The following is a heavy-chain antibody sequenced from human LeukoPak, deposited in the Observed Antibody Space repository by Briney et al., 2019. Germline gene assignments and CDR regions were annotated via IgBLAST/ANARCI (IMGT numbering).Heavy chain of an antibody. CDR1: GFIFSNYG. CDR2: ISYDGSNK. D-gene: IGHD3/OR15-3a*01. Sequence: GGSLRLSCAASGFIFSNYGMHWVRQAPGKGLEWVAVISYDGSNKYYADSVKGRFTISRDNSKNTLYLQMNSLRAEDTAVYYCAKDLTGLWYGMDVWGQGTTVTVSS. J-gene: IGHJ6*02. CDR3: AKDLTGLWYGMDV. V-gene: IGHV3-30*18.